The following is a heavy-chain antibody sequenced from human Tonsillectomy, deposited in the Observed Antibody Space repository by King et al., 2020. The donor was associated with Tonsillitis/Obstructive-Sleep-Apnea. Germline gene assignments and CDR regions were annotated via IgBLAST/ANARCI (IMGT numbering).Heavy chain of an antibody. J-gene: IGHJ4*01. Sequence: QLQESGPGLVKPSETLSLTCTVSGGSISSSSCFWGWVRQPPGKGLEWIGSIYYRGSTFYNPSLKSRVTISVDTSKNQFSLKLSSVTAADTAVYYCARQETTTVTTYYFDYWGHGALVTVSS. CDR3: ARQETTTVTTYYFDY. D-gene: IGHD4-17*01. CDR1: GGSISSSSCF. CDR2: IYYRGST. V-gene: IGHV4-39*01.